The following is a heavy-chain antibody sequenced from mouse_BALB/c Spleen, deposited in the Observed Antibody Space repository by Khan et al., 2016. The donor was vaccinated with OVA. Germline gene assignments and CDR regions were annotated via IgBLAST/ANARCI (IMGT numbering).Heavy chain of an antibody. D-gene: IGHD1-1*01. CDR2: IDPSSGYT. J-gene: IGHJ2*01. V-gene: IGHV1-4*01. CDR3: ARSAFYGRSSYFDY. Sequence: QVQLQPSGAELARPGASVKMSCKASGYTFTSYTMHWIKQRPGQALEWIGYIDPSSGYTNYNQNFRDKATLTADKSSSTAYIQLTSLTSEDSAVHYCARSAFYGRSSYFDYWGPGTTLTGSS. CDR1: GYTFTSYT.